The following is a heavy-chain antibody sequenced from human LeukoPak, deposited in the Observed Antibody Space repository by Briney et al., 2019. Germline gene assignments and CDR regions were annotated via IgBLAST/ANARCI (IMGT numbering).Heavy chain of an antibody. CDR3: AKKSVADVPPLH. D-gene: IGHD6-19*01. V-gene: IGHV3-23*01. J-gene: IGHJ4*02. CDR2: VTGSGGST. CDR1: GFTFSSYA. Sequence: GGSLRLSCAACGFTFSSYAMSWVRQAPGKGLEWVSGVTGSGGSTYYADSVKGRFTISRDNSKNTLYLQMNSLRAEDTAVYYCAKKSVADVPPLHWGQGTLVTVSS.